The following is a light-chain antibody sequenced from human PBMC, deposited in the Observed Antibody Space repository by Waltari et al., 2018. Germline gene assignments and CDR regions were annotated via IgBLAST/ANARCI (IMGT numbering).Light chain of an antibody. Sequence: QSALTQPPSASGSPGQSVTISCTGTSSDVGGYNYVSCYQQHPGKAPKLMIYEVSKRPSGVPDRFSGSKSGNTASLTVSGLQAEDEADYYCSSYAGSTFYVFGTGTKVTVL. V-gene: IGLV2-8*01. CDR2: EVS. CDR1: SSDVGGYNY. J-gene: IGLJ1*01. CDR3: SSYAGSTFYV.